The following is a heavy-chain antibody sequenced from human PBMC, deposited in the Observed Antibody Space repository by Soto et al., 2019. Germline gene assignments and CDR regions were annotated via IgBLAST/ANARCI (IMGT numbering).Heavy chain of an antibody. J-gene: IGHJ6*02. CDR3: ARVGHITNYGMAV. Sequence: QVQLVQSGAEVKKPGSSVKVSCEASGGTFSSYPINWVRQAPGQGLEWMGGIIPFFGTSNYAQKFQGRVTITADECTSTAYMELRSLRSEDTAVYDCARVGHITNYGMAVWGQGTTVTVSS. V-gene: IGHV1-69*01. CDR2: IIPFFGTS. D-gene: IGHD1-26*01. CDR1: GGTFSSYP.